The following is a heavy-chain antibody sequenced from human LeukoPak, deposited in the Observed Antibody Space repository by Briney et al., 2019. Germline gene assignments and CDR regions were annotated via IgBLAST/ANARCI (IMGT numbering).Heavy chain of an antibody. D-gene: IGHD4-17*01. CDR1: EFTFSSYV. Sequence: GGSLRLSCAASEFTFSSYVMSWVRQAPGKGLERVSAISGSGDSTDYVDSVKGRFTISRDNSKNTLYLQMNSLRADDTAVYYCAKGPTVTKFNAFDIWGQGTMDTVSS. V-gene: IGHV3-23*01. CDR3: AKGPTVTKFNAFDI. J-gene: IGHJ3*02. CDR2: ISGSGDST.